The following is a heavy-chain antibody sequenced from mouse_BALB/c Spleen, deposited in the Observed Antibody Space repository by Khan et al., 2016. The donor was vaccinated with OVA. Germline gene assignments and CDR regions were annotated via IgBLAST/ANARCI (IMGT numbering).Heavy chain of an antibody. V-gene: IGHV5-17*02. Sequence: DVMLVESGGGLVQPGGSRKLSCAASGFTFSRFGMHWVRQAPEKGLEWVAYISSGSSSIYYADTVKGRFTISRDNPKNTLFLQMTSLRSEDTAMYYCARDSNFDYWGQGITLTVSS. CDR2: ISSGSSSI. CDR1: GFTFSRFG. CDR3: ARDSNFDY. J-gene: IGHJ2*01.